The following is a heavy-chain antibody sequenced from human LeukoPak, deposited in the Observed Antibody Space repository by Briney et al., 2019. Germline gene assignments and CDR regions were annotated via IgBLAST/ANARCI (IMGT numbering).Heavy chain of an antibody. CDR1: GFTFSTYS. D-gene: IGHD1/OR15-1a*01. J-gene: IGHJ5*02. CDR3: ARDLEQFFDP. CDR2: ISSGSSFI. V-gene: IGHV3-21*01. Sequence: GGSLRLSCAAFGFTFSTYSMNWVRQAPGKGLEWVSSISSGSSFIYYADSVKGRFTISRDNAKNSLFLQMNSLRAEDTAVYYCARDLEQFFDPWGQGTLVTVSS.